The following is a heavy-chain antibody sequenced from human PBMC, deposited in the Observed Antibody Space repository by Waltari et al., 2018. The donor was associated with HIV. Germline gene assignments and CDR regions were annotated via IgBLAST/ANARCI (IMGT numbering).Heavy chain of an antibody. Sequence: EVQLVESGGGLVQPGGSLRLSCAASGFTFSNYWMSWVRQAPGKGLGWVANIKQDGSEKYYVDSVKGRFTISRDNDKNSVYLQMNSLRAEDTAVYYCARDGGRRGPFGYWGQGTLVTVSS. J-gene: IGHJ4*02. V-gene: IGHV3-7*01. CDR2: IKQDGSEK. CDR1: GFTFSNYW. D-gene: IGHD3-3*01. CDR3: ARDGGRRGPFGY.